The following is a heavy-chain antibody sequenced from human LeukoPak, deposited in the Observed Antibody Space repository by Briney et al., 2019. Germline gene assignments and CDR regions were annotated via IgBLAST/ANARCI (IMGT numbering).Heavy chain of an antibody. J-gene: IGHJ6*03. CDR1: GGSISSGDYY. CDR3: ASMIQDYYYYYYMDV. D-gene: IGHD3-16*01. Sequence: NPSQSLSLTCTVSGGSISSGDYYWSWIRQPPGKGLEWIGYIYYSGSTYYNPSLKSRVTISVDTSKNQFSLKLSSVTAADTAVYYCASMIQDYYYYYYMDVGGKGTTVTVSS. CDR2: IYYSGST. V-gene: IGHV4-30-4*08.